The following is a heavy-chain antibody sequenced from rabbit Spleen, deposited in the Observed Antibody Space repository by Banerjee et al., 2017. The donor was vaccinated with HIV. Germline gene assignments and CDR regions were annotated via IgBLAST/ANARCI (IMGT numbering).Heavy chain of an antibody. D-gene: IGHD4-1*01. V-gene: IGHV1S45*01. CDR2: IYSGSSADT. J-gene: IGHJ4*01. CDR1: GFTFSSYW. Sequence: QEQLEESGGDLVKPGGSLTLTCKASGFTFSSYWICWVRQAPGKGLEWIACIYSGSSADTYYASWAKGRFTISKTSSTTVDLKMTSLTAADTATYFCARETSSGWGIMAFYFSLWGPGTLVTVS. CDR3: ARETSSGWGIMAFYFSL.